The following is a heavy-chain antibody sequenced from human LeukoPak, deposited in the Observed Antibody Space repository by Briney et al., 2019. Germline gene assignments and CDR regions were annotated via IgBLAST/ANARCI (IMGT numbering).Heavy chain of an antibody. CDR1: GFTFSYYA. D-gene: IGHD3-10*01. V-gene: IGHV3-33*01. J-gene: IGHJ4*02. Sequence: GGSLRLSCAASGFTFSYYAIYWVRQAPGKGLEWVALIWSDGSNKYYADSVKGRITISRDNSKNTVYLQMNSLRAEDTAVYYCARELFGSGSCPDGWGQGTLVTVSS. CDR3: ARELFGSGSCPDG. CDR2: IWSDGSNK.